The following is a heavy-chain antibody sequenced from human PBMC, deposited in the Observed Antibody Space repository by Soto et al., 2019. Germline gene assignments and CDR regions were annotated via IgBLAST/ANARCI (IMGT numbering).Heavy chain of an antibody. CDR2: IYYTGTT. CDR1: GDSISRSDYY. CDR3: ARLRVRDYYGMDV. J-gene: IGHJ6*02. V-gene: IGHV4-39*01. Sequence: PSETLSLTCTVSGDSISRSDYYWGWLRQPPGKELEWIGSIYYTGTTYFNPPFNTRVTISVDRSKNQFSLKLSSVTAADTAVYYCARLRVRDYYGMDVWGQGTTVTVSS. D-gene: IGHD3-22*01.